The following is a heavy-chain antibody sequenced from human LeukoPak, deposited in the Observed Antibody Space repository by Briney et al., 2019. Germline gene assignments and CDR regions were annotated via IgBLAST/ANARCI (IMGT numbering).Heavy chain of an antibody. CDR1: VGIFSRYA. V-gene: IGHV1-69*13. CDR2: IIPIFGTA. CDR3: ARRKIAVAGTGTNWYDP. J-gene: IGHJ5*02. Sequence: ASVKVSCKASVGIFSRYAISWGLQAPGQGLQWMGGIIPIFGTANYAQKFQGRGTITADDTTRKAYIELSSLRYKDPAAYYSARRKIAVAGTGTNWYDPWGPGTLVTVSS. D-gene: IGHD6-19*01.